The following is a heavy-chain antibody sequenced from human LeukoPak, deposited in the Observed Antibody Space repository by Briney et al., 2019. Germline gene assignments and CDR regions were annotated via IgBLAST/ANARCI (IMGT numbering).Heavy chain of an antibody. J-gene: IGHJ4*02. Sequence: PGGSLRLSCAASGFTFSSYEMNWVSQAPGKGLEWISYISSNGSTIYYGDSVKGRFTISRDNAKNSLYLQMNSLRAEDTAVYYCARDFVFGFGELSPSFDYWGQGTLVTVSS. CDR2: ISSNGSTI. V-gene: IGHV3-48*03. CDR3: ARDFVFGFGELSPSFDY. D-gene: IGHD3-10*01. CDR1: GFTFSSYE.